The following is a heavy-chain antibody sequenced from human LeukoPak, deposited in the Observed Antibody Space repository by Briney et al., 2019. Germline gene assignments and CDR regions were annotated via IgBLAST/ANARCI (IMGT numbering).Heavy chain of an antibody. CDR2: IYTSGST. D-gene: IGHD3-22*01. CDR3: ARDQTSYYYDSSGYINWFDP. Sequence: SQTLSLTCTVSGGPISSGSYYWSWIRQPAGKGLEWIGRIYTSGSTNYNPSLTSLVTISVDTSKNQFSLKLSSVTAAETAVYYCARDQTSYYYDSSGYINWFDPWGQGTLVTVSS. CDR1: GGPISSGSYY. V-gene: IGHV4-61*02. J-gene: IGHJ5*02.